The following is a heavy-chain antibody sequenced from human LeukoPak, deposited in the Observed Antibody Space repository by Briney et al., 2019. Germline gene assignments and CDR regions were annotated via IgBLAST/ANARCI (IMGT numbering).Heavy chain of an antibody. V-gene: IGHV4-34*01. D-gene: IGHD3-9*01. CDR3: ARGLRYFDWLYAFDI. J-gene: IGHJ3*02. Sequence: PSETLSLTCAVYSGSFSGYYWSWIRQPPGKGLEWIGEINHSGSTNYNPSLKSRVTIPVDTSKNQFSLKLSSVTAADTAVYYCARGLRYFDWLYAFDIWGQGTMVTVSS. CDR2: INHSGST. CDR1: SGSFSGYY.